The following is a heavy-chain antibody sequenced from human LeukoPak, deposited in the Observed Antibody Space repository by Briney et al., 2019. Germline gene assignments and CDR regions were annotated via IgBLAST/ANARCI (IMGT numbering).Heavy chain of an antibody. CDR3: ARTTVVTPSAFDI. Sequence: PGGSLRLSCAASGFTFNSYAMSWVRQAPGKGLEWVPAISGSGASTYYADAVKGRFTITRDNSKNTLYLQMNSLRAEDTAVYYCARTTVVTPSAFDIWGQGTMVTVSS. D-gene: IGHD4-23*01. CDR2: ISGSGAST. J-gene: IGHJ3*02. V-gene: IGHV3-23*01. CDR1: GFTFNSYA.